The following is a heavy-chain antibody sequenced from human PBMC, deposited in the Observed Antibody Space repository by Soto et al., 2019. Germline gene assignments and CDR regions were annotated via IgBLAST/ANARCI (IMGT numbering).Heavy chain of an antibody. V-gene: IGHV1-18*01. J-gene: IGHJ4*02. CDR2: ISANNGNT. CDR1: GYTFTSYG. CDR3: ARDYGDYFLFTLHY. Sequence: QVQLVQSGAEVKKPGASVKVSCKASGYTFTSYGISWVRQAPGQGLEWMGWISANNGNTNYAQKLQGRVTLTTDTSTSTAYMELRSLRSDDTAVYCCARDYGDYFLFTLHYWGQGTLVTVSS. D-gene: IGHD4-17*01.